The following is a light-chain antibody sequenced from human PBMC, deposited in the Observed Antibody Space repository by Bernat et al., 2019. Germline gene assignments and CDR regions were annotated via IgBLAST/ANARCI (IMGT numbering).Light chain of an antibody. CDR2: FCS. CDR3: MQGSYWPPYT. V-gene: IGKV2-30*01. J-gene: IGKJ2*01. CDR1: QSLVFSDGRTY. Sequence: DVVMTQSPLSLPVTLGQPASIACRSSQSLVFSDGRTYLRWFLQSPGQSPRRRIYFCSTRESGVPDRFSGSGSGTDFTLKISRVEAEDVGIYYCMQGSYWPPYTFGQGTNLEI.